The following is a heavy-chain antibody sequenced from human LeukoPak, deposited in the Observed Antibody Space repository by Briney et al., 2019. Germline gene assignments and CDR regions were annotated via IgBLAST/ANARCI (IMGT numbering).Heavy chain of an antibody. J-gene: IGHJ5*02. D-gene: IGHD3-10*01. CDR1: AFTFSSAW. Sequence: GGSPIPSCPASAFTFSSAWMTWVRQAPGKGLEWVGRIKSKSDGATTDYAAPVKGRFTISRDDSKNTLYLQMNSLKTENTAVYFCYGSGRVPWGQGTLVTVSS. CDR2: IKSKSDGATT. CDR3: YGSGRVP. V-gene: IGHV3-15*01.